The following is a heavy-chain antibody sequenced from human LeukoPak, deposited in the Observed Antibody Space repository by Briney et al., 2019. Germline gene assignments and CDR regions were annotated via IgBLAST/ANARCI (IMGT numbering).Heavy chain of an antibody. Sequence: PGGSLRLSCAASGFTVSSNYMSWVRQAPGKGLEWVSVIYSGGSTYYADSVKGRFTISRDNSKNTLYHQMNSLRADDTAEYYCARDASGGLFYFDYWGQGTLVTVSS. CDR2: IYSGGST. D-gene: IGHD3-10*01. V-gene: IGHV3-53*01. CDR1: GFTVSSNY. CDR3: ARDASGGLFYFDY. J-gene: IGHJ4*02.